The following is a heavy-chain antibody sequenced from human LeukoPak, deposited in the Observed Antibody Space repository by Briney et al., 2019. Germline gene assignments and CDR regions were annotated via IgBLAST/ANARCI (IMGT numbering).Heavy chain of an antibody. CDR3: ARDEGLRYFDWLPLDY. CDR2: INTDGSST. V-gene: IGHV3-74*01. J-gene: IGHJ4*02. D-gene: IGHD3-9*01. Sequence: GGSLRLSCAASGFTFSNYWMHWVRQAPGKGLVWVSRINTDGSSTSYADSVKGRFTISRDNVKNTLYLQMNSLRAEDTAVYYCARDEGLRYFDWLPLDYWGQGILVTVSS. CDR1: GFTFSNYW.